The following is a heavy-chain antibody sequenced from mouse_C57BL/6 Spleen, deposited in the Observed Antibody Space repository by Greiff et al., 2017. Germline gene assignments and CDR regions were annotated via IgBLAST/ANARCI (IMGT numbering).Heavy chain of an antibody. J-gene: IGHJ4*01. CDR1: GYTFTDYY. D-gene: IGHD1-1*01. V-gene: IGHV1-26*01. CDR3: ARKVEDRDYYAMDY. CDR2: INPNNGGT. Sequence: EVQLQQSGPELVKPGASVKISCKASGYTFTDYYMNWVKQSHGKSLEWIGAINPNNGGTSYNQKFKGKATLTVDKSSSTAYMELLSLTSEDSAVYYCARKVEDRDYYAMDYWGQGTSVTVSS.